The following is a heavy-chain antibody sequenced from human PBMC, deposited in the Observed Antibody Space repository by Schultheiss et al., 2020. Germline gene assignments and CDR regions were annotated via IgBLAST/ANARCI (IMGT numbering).Heavy chain of an antibody. D-gene: IGHD6-6*01. CDR3: ARQGVIAAHKIWFDP. J-gene: IGHJ5*02. V-gene: IGHV3-21*05. CDR2: ISSRSSYT. CDR1: GFTFSSYS. Sequence: GGSLRLSCAASGFTFSSYSINWVRQAPGKGLEWVSYISSRSSYTNYADSVQGRFTISRDNAKNSLYLQMNSLRAEDTAVYYCARQGVIAAHKIWFDPWGQGTLVTVSS.